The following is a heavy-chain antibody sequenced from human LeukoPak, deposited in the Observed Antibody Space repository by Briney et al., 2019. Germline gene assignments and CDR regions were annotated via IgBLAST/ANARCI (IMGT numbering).Heavy chain of an antibody. J-gene: IGHJ4*02. Sequence: GGSLRLSCAASGFTFSSYAMSWVRQATGEGVEWVSDISGSGGSTYYADSVNGRFTISNDNSKNTLYLQMNTLRAENTAVYYCARNMPAVVPAAQDFDYWGQGTLVTVSS. D-gene: IGHD2-2*01. CDR1: GFTFSSYA. CDR2: ISGSGGST. V-gene: IGHV3-23*01. CDR3: ARNMPAVVPAAQDFDY.